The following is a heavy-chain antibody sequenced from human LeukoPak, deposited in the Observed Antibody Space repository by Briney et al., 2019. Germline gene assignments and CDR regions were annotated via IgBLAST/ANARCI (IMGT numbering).Heavy chain of an antibody. V-gene: IGHV3-33*01. CDR3: ARSLAVAGAFVYYFDT. Sequence: HPGGSLRLSCEGSGFTFSSYGMHWVRQAPGKGLEWVAIIWFDGNNKYYIDSVKGRFTIARDNSKSTLYLQMNSLRAEDTGVYFCARSLAVAGAFVYYFDTWGQGTRVAVSS. J-gene: IGHJ4*02. CDR2: IWFDGNNK. CDR1: GFTFSSYG. D-gene: IGHD6-19*01.